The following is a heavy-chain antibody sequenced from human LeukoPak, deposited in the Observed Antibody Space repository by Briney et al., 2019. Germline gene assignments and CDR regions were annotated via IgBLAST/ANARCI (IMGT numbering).Heavy chain of an antibody. V-gene: IGHV3-20*04. J-gene: IGHJ4*02. D-gene: IGHD3-10*01. CDR2: IVLNGGGT. CDR1: GFTFDDYG. Sequence: GGSLRLSCVASGFTFDDYGMSWVRQVPGKGLEWVSGIVLNGGGTGYADSVKGRFTISRDNAENSLYLQVNSLRADDTALYYCVRGFRGGPFDYWGQGTLVTVSS. CDR3: VRGFRGGPFDY.